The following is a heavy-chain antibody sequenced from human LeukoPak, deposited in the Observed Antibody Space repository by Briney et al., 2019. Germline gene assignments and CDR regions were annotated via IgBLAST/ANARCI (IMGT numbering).Heavy chain of an antibody. Sequence: ASVKVSCKASGYTFTSYGISWVRQAPGQGLEWMGWISAYNGNTNYAQKFQGRVTMTKDTSTTTVYMELRSLRSEDTAVYYCARDLGAARVNWFDPWGQGTLVTVSS. CDR2: ISAYNGNT. J-gene: IGHJ5*02. D-gene: IGHD6-13*01. CDR3: ARDLGAARVNWFDP. CDR1: GYTFTSYG. V-gene: IGHV1-18*01.